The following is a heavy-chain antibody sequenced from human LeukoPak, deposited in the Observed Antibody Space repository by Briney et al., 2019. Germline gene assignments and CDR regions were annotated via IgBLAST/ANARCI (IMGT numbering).Heavy chain of an antibody. CDR3: ARDRAAPGYYYMDV. V-gene: IGHV4-4*07. CDR2: IYTSGST. Sequence: SETLSLTCTVSGGSISSYYWSWIRQPAGKGLEWIGRIYTSGSTNYNPSLKSRVTMSVDTSKNQFSLKLSSVTAADTAVYYCARDRAAPGYYYMDVWGKGTTDTVSS. CDR1: GGSISSYY. J-gene: IGHJ6*03. D-gene: IGHD6-13*01.